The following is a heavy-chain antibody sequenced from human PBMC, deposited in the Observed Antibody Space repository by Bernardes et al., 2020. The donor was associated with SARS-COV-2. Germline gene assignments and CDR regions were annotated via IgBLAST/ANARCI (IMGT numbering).Heavy chain of an antibody. V-gene: IGHV3-30*18. CDR3: AKAIATMGYYIDN. CDR2: ISDDGNKK. CDR1: GFSFSYYG. Sequence: GGSLRLLCAACGFSFSYYGMHWVHQAPGKGLEWVTIISDDGNKKRYADSVQGRFTISRDNSKKTVYLQMNNLRNEDTAVYYCAKAIATMGYYIDNWGQGTLVSVSS. J-gene: IGHJ4*02. D-gene: IGHD2-21*01.